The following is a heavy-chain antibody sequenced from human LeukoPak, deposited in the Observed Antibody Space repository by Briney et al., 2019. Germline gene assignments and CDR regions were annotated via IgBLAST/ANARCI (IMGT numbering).Heavy chain of an antibody. CDR1: GYTFTSYG. CDR3: AREEWRADGYNRVYFQH. CDR2: ISAYNGNT. Sequence: ASVKVSCKASGYTFTSYGISWVRQAPGQGLEWMGWISAYNGNTNYAQKLQGRVTMTTDTSTSTAYMELRSLRSDDTAVYYCAREEWRADGYNRVYFQHWGQGTLVTVSS. V-gene: IGHV1-18*01. J-gene: IGHJ1*01. D-gene: IGHD5-24*01.